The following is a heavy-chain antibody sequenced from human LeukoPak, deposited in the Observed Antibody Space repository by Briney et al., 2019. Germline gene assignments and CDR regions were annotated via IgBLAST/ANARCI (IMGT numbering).Heavy chain of an antibody. D-gene: IGHD1-26*01. V-gene: IGHV3-23*01. CDR2: ISGTGGST. Sequence: PGGSLRLSCAASGFSLSSYWMTWVRQAPGKGLEWVSLISGTGGSTYYADSVKGRFTISRDNSKNTLYLQMNSLRAEDTAVYYCAKDYEPLVGVHRWGDWFDPWGQGTLVTVSS. CDR3: AKDYEPLVGVHRWGDWFDP. CDR1: GFSLSSYW. J-gene: IGHJ5*02.